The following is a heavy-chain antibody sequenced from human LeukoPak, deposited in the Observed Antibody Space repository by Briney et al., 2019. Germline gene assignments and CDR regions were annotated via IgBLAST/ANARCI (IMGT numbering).Heavy chain of an antibody. V-gene: IGHV1-2*02. CDR1: GYTFTGYY. D-gene: IGHD6-13*01. CDR2: INPNDGGT. J-gene: IGHJ4*02. Sequence: ASVKVSCTASGYTFTGYYLHWVRQAPGQGLEWMGWINPNDGGTNYAQKFRGRVTVTTDTSITTAYMDLNSLRSDDTAVYYCARESPYSSSWFDNWGQGTLVTVSS. CDR3: ARESPYSSSWFDN.